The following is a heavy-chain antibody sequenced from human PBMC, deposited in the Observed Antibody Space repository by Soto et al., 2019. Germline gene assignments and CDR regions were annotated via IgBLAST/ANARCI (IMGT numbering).Heavy chain of an antibody. CDR2: IYSSGTT. CDR3: ARAPGVVVGTSILSSWFDP. CDR1: GDSIRTSNW. D-gene: IGHD2-21*02. Sequence: QVQLQESGPGLVKSSGTLSLACTVSGDSIRTSNWWSWVRQTPGKGLEWIGEIYSSGTTNFNPSLKSRVSISVDESRNQFSLNLTSVTVADTAVYFCARAPGVVVGTSILSSWFDPWGQGTLVIVSS. V-gene: IGHV4-4*02. J-gene: IGHJ5*02.